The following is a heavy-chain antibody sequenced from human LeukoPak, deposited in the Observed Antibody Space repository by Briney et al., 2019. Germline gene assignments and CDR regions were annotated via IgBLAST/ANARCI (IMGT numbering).Heavy chain of an antibody. CDR2: IIPIFGTA. J-gene: IGHJ6*02. CDR3: ARDFWSNYGMDV. D-gene: IGHD3-3*01. Sequence: GASVKVSCKTSGGIFSSYAISWVRQAPGQGLEWMGGIIPIFGTANFAQKFQGRVTIIADESTTTVYMELSSLRSEDTAVYYCARDFWSNYGMDVWGQGTTVTVSS. V-gene: IGHV1-69*13. CDR1: GGIFSSYA.